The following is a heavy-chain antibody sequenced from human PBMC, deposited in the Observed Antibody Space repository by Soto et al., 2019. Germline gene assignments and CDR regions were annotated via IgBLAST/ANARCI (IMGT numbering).Heavy chain of an antibody. CDR3: ARLYSGSWYGWFDP. D-gene: IGHD6-13*01. J-gene: IGHJ5*02. CDR1: GGSINVRNQY. Sequence: SETLSLTCNVSGGSINVRNQYWGWVRQPSGKGLEWIGSIYYTGNTYYNPSLKSRVTISVDTSRNHFSLKLISVTAADTAIYYCARLYSGSWYGWFDPWGQGILVTVSS. CDR2: IYYTGNT. V-gene: IGHV4-39*02.